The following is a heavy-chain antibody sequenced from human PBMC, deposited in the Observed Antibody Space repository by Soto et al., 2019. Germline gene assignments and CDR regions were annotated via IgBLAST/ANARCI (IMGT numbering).Heavy chain of an antibody. D-gene: IGHD2-15*01. Sequence: VVLVTISCDVFDYRFTRYWIIRVIKMTGKRLEGIGRIDPSDSYTNYSPSFQGHVTISADKSISTAYLQWSSLKASETAMYYCARLKGYCSGGSCYSPYYHYGMDIWGQGTTGTVSS. CDR3: ARLKGYCSGGSCYSPYYHYGMDI. CDR2: IDPSDSYT. V-gene: IGHV5-10-1*01. J-gene: IGHJ6*01. CDR1: DYRFTRYW.